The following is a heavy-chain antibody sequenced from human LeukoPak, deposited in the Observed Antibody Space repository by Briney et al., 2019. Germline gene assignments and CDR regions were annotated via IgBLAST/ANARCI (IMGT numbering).Heavy chain of an antibody. CDR1: GFTFSSYA. CDR3: AKSRVDSYGYFGAGYYFDY. V-gene: IGHV3-23*01. CDR2: ISGSGGST. D-gene: IGHD5-18*01. J-gene: IGHJ4*02. Sequence: GGSLRLSCAASGFTFSSYAMSWVRQAPGKGLEWVSAISGSGGSTYYADSVKGRFTISRDNSKNTLYLQMNSLRAEDTAVYYCAKSRVDSYGYFGAGYYFDYWGQGTLVTVSS.